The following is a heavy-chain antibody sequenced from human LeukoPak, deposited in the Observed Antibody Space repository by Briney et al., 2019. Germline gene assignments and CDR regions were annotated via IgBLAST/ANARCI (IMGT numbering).Heavy chain of an antibody. CDR2: ISAYNGNT. CDR1: GYTFTSYG. J-gene: IGHJ4*02. D-gene: IGHD3-22*01. CDR3: ATGEAFRDYYDSSGYYY. V-gene: IGHV1-18*01. Sequence: ASVKVSCKASGYTFTSYGISWVRQAPGQGLEWMGWISAYNGNTNYAQKFQGRVTMTEDTSTDTAYMELSSLRSEDTAVYYCATGEAFRDYYDSSGYYYWGQGTLVTVSS.